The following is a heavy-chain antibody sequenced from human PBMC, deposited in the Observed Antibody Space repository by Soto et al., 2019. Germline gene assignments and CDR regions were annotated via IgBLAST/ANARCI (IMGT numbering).Heavy chain of an antibody. V-gene: IGHV1-2*04. CDR3: ARESNYYDRSGLDY. Sequence: ASVKVSCKASGYTFTGYYMHWVRQAPGQGLEWMGWINPNSGGTNYAQKFQGWVTMTRDTSISTAYMELSRLRSDDTAVYYCARESNYYDRSGLDYWGQGTLVTVSS. CDR1: GYTFTGYY. J-gene: IGHJ4*02. CDR2: INPNSGGT. D-gene: IGHD3-22*01.